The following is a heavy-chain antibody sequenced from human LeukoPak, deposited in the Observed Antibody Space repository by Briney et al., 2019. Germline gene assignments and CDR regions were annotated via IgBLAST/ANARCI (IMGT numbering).Heavy chain of an antibody. CDR2: ISTHNGNT. CDR1: GYNFTSYG. D-gene: IGHD6-19*01. CDR3: ARGDASGWP. J-gene: IGHJ5*02. V-gene: IGHV1-18*01. Sequence: ASVKVSCKTSGYNFTSYGVTWVRQTPGQGLVWMGWISTHNGNTEYAQKFPGRVTMTSDTATTTVYMELRRLTFDDTAAYFCARGDASGWPWGQGTPVSVSS.